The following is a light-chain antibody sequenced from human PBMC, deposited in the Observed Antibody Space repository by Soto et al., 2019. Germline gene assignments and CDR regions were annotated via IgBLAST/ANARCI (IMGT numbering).Light chain of an antibody. J-gene: IGKJ2*02. CDR3: QQLNSYPRT. CDR2: AAS. CDR1: QGISSY. Sequence: IPLTQSPSSLSASVGDRVTITCWASQGISSYLAWYQQKPGKAPKLLIYAASTLQSGVPSRFSGSGSGTDFTLTISSLQPEDFATYYCQQLNSYPRTFGQGTKLETK. V-gene: IGKV1-9*01.